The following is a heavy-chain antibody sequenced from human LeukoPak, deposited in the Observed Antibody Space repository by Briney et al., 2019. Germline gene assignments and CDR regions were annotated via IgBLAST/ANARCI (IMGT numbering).Heavy chain of an antibody. Sequence: GRSLRLSCVASVFTFVECAMHWVRPAPGEGGARVSGISWNSGSIGYADSVKGRFTISRDNAKNSLYLQMNSLRAEDTALYYCAKDMGAAAGTFDYWGQGTLVTVSS. D-gene: IGHD6-13*01. J-gene: IGHJ4*02. CDR2: ISWNSGSI. V-gene: IGHV3-9*01. CDR3: AKDMGAAAGTFDY. CDR1: VFTFVECA.